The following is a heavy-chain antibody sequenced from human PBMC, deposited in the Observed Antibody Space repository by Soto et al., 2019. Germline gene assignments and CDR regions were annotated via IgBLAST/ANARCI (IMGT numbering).Heavy chain of an antibody. V-gene: IGHV1-8*01. CDR2: MNPNSGNT. J-gene: IGHJ4*02. Sequence: QVQLVQSGAEVKKPGASVKVSCKASGYTFTSYDINWVRQATGQGLEWMGWMNPNSGNTGYAQKFQGRVTMTRNTSISTAYMELSSLRSEDTAVYYCARGPAMIVVVTSPSFDYWGQGPLVTVSS. D-gene: IGHD3-22*01. CDR3: ARGPAMIVVVTSPSFDY. CDR1: GYTFTSYD.